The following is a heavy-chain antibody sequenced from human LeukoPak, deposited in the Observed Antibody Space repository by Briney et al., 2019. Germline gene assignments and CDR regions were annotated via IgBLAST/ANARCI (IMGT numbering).Heavy chain of an antibody. J-gene: IGHJ4*02. CDR2: IYYSGST. Sequence: SETLSLTCTVSGGSISSSTYFWGWIRQPPGRGLEWIVNIYYSGSTYYNPSLKSRVTISVDTSKNQFSLKVSSVTAADTAVYYCARHWNWGFDYWGQGTLVTVSS. V-gene: IGHV4-39*01. D-gene: IGHD7-27*01. CDR3: ARHWNWGFDY. CDR1: GGSISSSTYF.